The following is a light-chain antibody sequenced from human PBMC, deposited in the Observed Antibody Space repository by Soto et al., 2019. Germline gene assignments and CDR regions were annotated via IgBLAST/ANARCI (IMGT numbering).Light chain of an antibody. CDR1: QSVSSN. CDR3: QEYHNWTPMNT. J-gene: IGKJ2*01. V-gene: IGKV3-15*01. CDR2: GAS. Sequence: EIVMTQSPATLSASPGERATLSCTASQSVSSNLAWYQQKPGQAPRLLIYGASTRATGIPARFSGSGSGTEFTLTISSLESEDFAVYYCQEYHNWTPMNTFGQGAKLEIK.